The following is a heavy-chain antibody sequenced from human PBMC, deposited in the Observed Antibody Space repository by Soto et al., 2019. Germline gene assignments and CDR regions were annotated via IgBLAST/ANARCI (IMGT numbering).Heavy chain of an antibody. CDR1: GGSISSYY. J-gene: IGHJ4*02. D-gene: IGHD5-12*01. Sequence: QVQLQDSGPGLVKPSETLSLTCTVSGGSISSYYWSWIRQPPGKGLEWIGYIYYSGSTNYNPSLKSRVTISVDTSKNQFSLKLSSVTAADTAVYYCARGEMATSSDYWGQGTLVTVSS. V-gene: IGHV4-59*01. CDR2: IYYSGST. CDR3: ARGEMATSSDY.